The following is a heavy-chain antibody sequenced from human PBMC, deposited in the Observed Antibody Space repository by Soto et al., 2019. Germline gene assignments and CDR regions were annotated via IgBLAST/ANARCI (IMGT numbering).Heavy chain of an antibody. CDR1: GASLLSSY. CDR2: IFSSGRT. CDR3: AKGWDEKYFDS. Sequence: VQLQESGPRLVKPSETLSLSCTVSGASLLSSYWSWVRQPAGKGLEWIGHIFSSGRTSYNPSLKNRLTLSIDTSKNLFSLNLSSVTAADTAVYYCAKGWDEKYFDSWGQGSLVTVSS. V-gene: IGHV4-4*07. D-gene: IGHD1-26*01. J-gene: IGHJ4*02.